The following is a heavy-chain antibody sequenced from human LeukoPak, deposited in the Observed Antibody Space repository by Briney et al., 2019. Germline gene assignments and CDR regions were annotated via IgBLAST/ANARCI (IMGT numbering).Heavy chain of an antibody. D-gene: IGHD5-18*01. V-gene: IGHV3-23*01. CDR1: GFTFSSFA. J-gene: IGHJ4*02. CDR3: AKAVRGSSLGYYFDY. Sequence: GGSLRLFCAASGFTFSSFAMSWVRQHIGGGLEWVSGTIASGGSTSYADSVKGPFTISRHNTKNKVYLQRHSPRAEDTAVYYCAKAVRGSSLGYYFDYWGQGTLVTVSS. CDR2: TIASGGST.